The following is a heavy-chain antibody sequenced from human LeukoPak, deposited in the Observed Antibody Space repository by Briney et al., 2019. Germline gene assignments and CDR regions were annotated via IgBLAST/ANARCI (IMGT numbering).Heavy chain of an antibody. J-gene: IGHJ3*02. CDR2: TSGSRVNT. CDR1: AFTFSNYA. V-gene: IGHV3-23*01. CDR3: VKGSQRLHTFDI. D-gene: IGHD5-18*01. Sequence: GGSLRLSCAASAFTFSNYAMSWVRQAPGKGLEWVSSTSGSRVNTYYADSVKGRFTISRDNSKNTLYLQMNSLRDEDTAVYYCVKGSQRLHTFDIWGQGTMVTVSS.